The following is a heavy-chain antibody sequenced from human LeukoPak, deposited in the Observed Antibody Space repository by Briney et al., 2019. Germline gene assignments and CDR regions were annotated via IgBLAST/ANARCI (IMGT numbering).Heavy chain of an antibody. Sequence: GGSLRLSCAASGFSFSDSWMTWVRQAPGKGLEWVANIEQYGSEKNYVDSVKGRFTISRDNAKNSLYLQMDILRAEDTAVYYCARGHGWFDPWGQGTLVTVSS. V-gene: IGHV3-7*05. J-gene: IGHJ5*02. CDR2: IEQYGSEK. CDR1: GFSFSDSW. CDR3: ARGHGWFDP.